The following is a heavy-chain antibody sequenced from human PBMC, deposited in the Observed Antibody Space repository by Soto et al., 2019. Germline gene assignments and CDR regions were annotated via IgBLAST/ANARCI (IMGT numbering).Heavy chain of an antibody. V-gene: IGHV3-73*01. D-gene: IGHD2-15*01. CDR2: IRSKANSYAT. J-gene: IGHJ4*02. CDR1: GFTFSDST. Sequence: PGGSLRLSCAASGFTFSDSTIHWVRQASGKGLEWVGRIRSKANSYATTYGVSVKGRFTISRDDSENTAYLQMNSLKIEDTAVYYCISNGDCSGGSCYLGGVRYFDYWGQGTLVTVSS. CDR3: ISNGDCSGGSCYLGGVRYFDY.